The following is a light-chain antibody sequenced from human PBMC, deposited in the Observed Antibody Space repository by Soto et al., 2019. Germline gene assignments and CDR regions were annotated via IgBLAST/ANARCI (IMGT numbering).Light chain of an antibody. J-gene: IGKJ5*01. CDR3: QQHGQWPIT. V-gene: IGKV3-20*01. CDR1: QSVNSY. CDR2: DAS. Sequence: EIVMTQSPGTLSLSPGERPSLSGRASQSVNSYLAWYQQKPGQAPRLLISDASDRATGIPDRFSGSGSGTDFTLTISRLVPEDFAVYYCQQHGQWPITFGQGTRLEIK.